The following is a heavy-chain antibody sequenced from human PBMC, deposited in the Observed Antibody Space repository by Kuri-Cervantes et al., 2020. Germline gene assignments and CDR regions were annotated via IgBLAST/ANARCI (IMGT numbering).Heavy chain of an antibody. CDR1: GFTFSSYS. CDR2: ISSSSSYI. J-gene: IGHJ4*02. V-gene: IGHV3-21*01. D-gene: IGHD3-3*01. Sequence: GESLKISCAASGFTFSSYSMNWVRQAPGKGLEWVSSISSSSSYIYYADSVKGRFTISRDNAKNSLYLQMNSLRAEDTAVYYCARDLPQDFWSAKSRGWFDYWGQGTLVTVSS. CDR3: ARDLPQDFWSAKSRGWFDY.